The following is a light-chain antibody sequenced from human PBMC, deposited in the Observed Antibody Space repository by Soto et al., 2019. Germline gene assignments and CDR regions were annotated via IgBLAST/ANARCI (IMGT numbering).Light chain of an antibody. CDR3: CSYAGSSTLYV. J-gene: IGLJ1*01. V-gene: IGLV2-23*01. Sequence: QSVLTQPASVSGSPGQSTTISCTGTSSDVGSYNLVSWYQQHPGKAPKLMIYEGSKRPSGVSNRFSGSKSGNTASLTISGLQAEDEADYYCCSYAGSSTLYVFGTGTKVTV. CDR1: SSDVGSYNL. CDR2: EGS.